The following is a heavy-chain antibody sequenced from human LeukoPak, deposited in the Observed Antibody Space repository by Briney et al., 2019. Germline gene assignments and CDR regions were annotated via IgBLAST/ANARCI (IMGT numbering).Heavy chain of an antibody. V-gene: IGHV3-23*01. CDR1: GFTFSTYA. D-gene: IGHD6-19*01. Sequence: GGSLRLSCAASGFTFSTYAMSWVRQSPGKGLEWVSGINADDFRTYYADSVKGRFTIPRDNSQNTLSLRLNSLRAEDTAIYYCAKDATRTSGWYYFDHWGQGSLVTVSS. J-gene: IGHJ4*02. CDR3: AKDATRTSGWYYFDH. CDR2: INADDFRT.